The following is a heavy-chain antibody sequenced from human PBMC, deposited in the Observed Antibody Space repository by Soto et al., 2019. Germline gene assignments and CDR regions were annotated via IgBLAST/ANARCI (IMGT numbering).Heavy chain of an antibody. J-gene: IGHJ3*02. CDR1: GGSISSGGYY. D-gene: IGHD6-6*01. CDR3: ARSLDRSSADHGAFDI. Sequence: QVQLQESGPGLVKPSQTLSLTCTVSGGSISSGGYYWSWIRQHPGKGLEWIGYIYYSGSTYYNPSLKSRVTISVDTSKNQFSLKLSSVTAADTAVYYCARSLDRSSADHGAFDIWGQVTMVTVSS. V-gene: IGHV4-31*03. CDR2: IYYSGST.